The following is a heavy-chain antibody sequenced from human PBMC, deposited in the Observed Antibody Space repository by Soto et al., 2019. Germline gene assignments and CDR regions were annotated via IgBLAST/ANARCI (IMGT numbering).Heavy chain of an antibody. CDR2: ISYSWTT. J-gene: IGHJ5*02. Sequence: QVQLQESGPGLVKPSQTLSLTCTVSGDSISSNTNYWSWIRQHPGEGLEWIGFISYSWTTSYSPSLKSRVAISLDTSKNQFSLSLSSVTATDTAVYYCARGRGYSYGLDPWGQGTLVTVSS. V-gene: IGHV4-30-4*01. CDR1: GDSISSNTNY. D-gene: IGHD5-18*01. CDR3: ARGRGYSYGLDP.